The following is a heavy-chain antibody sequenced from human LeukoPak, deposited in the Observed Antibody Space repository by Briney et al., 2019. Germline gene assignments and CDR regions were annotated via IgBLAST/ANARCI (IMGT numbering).Heavy chain of an antibody. D-gene: IGHD2-2*03. J-gene: IGHJ4*02. CDR2: IYYSEST. Sequence: PSETLSLTCTVSGGSISSSNYYWGWIRQPPGKGLEWLGNIYYSESTYYNPSLKSRVTISVDTSKNQFSLKLSSVTATDTAVYYCARQDGYCSSTSCTGYFDSWGQGTLVTVSS. CDR1: GGSISSSNYY. CDR3: ARQDGYCSSTSCTGYFDS. V-gene: IGHV4-39*01.